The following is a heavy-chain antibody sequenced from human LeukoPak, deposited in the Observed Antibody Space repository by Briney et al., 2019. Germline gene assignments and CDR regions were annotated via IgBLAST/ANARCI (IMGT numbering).Heavy chain of an antibody. D-gene: IGHD3-10*01. J-gene: IGHJ6*04. Sequence: PSETLSLTCAVYGGSFSGYYWSWICQPPGKGLEWIGEINHSGSTNYNPSLKSRVTISVDTSKNQFSLKLSSVTAADTAVYYCARGLRSTTYYYGSGSYSGYGMDVWGKGTTVTVSS. V-gene: IGHV4-34*01. CDR3: ARGLRSTTYYYGSGSYSGYGMDV. CDR1: GGSFSGYY. CDR2: INHSGST.